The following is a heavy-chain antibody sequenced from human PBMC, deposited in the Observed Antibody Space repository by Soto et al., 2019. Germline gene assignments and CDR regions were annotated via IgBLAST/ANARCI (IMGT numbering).Heavy chain of an antibody. J-gene: IGHJ4*02. CDR2: INPIVSMS. CDR1: GDTFRFYT. Sequence: QVQLVQSGTEVKKPGSSVKVSCKASGDTFRFYTINRVRQAPGLGLEWVGRINPIVSMSNYAQKFQGRVSMTADKSTSTAYMELRSLRSDDTAMYFCAASYGSGYRAFDYWGQGALVIVSS. D-gene: IGHD3-10*01. V-gene: IGHV1-69*02. CDR3: AASYGSGYRAFDY.